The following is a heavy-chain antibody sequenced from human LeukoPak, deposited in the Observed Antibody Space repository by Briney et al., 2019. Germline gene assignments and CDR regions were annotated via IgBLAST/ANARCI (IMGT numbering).Heavy chain of an antibody. V-gene: IGHV4-59*08. D-gene: IGHD3-10*01. Sequence: PSETLSLTCTVSGGSISGYFWSWIRQPPGKGLEWIGYIHYSGSTNYNPSLNSRVTISVDTSKNQFSLRLSSVTGADTAVYYCARYGITIVRGGKYYFDSWGQGTLVTVSS. CDR2: IHYSGST. CDR3: ARYGITIVRGGKYYFDS. CDR1: GGSISGYF. J-gene: IGHJ4*02.